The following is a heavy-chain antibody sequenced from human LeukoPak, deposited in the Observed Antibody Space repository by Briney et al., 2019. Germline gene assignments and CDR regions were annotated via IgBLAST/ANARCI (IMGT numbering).Heavy chain of an antibody. Sequence: PGGSLRLSCAASGFTFSSYGMHWVRQAPGKGLEWVAFIRYDGSNKYYADSVKGRFTIYRDNSKNTLYPQMNSLRAEDTAVYYCAKVAYDFWSGYSRTYYYYMDVWGKGTTVTVSS. V-gene: IGHV3-30*02. J-gene: IGHJ6*03. D-gene: IGHD3-3*01. CDR3: AKVAYDFWSGYSRTYYYYMDV. CDR2: IRYDGSNK. CDR1: GFTFSSYG.